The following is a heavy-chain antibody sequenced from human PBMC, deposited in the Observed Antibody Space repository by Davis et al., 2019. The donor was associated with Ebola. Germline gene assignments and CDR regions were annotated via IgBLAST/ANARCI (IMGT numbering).Heavy chain of an antibody. J-gene: IGHJ6*02. D-gene: IGHD2-15*01. CDR3: ARGRDIVVGVALTPGYYYGLDA. V-gene: IGHV7-4-1*02. Sequence: ASVTVSRKASGYTFTRYGMNWVRQAPGQGLEWMGWITTNTGNPTYAQGFTGRFVFSLDTSVSTAYLQINSLKSEDSAVYYCARGRDIVVGVALTPGYYYGLDAWGQGTTVTVSS. CDR2: ITTNTGNP. CDR1: GYTFTRYG.